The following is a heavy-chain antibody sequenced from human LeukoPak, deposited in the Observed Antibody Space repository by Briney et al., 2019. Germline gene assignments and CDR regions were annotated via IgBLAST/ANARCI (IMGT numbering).Heavy chain of an antibody. D-gene: IGHD5-12*01. J-gene: IGHJ4*02. CDR3: ARGNSGYDYEDYGDFPYFDY. CDR1: GGSISSSNW. Sequence: RPSGTLSLTCAVSGGSISSSNWWSWVRQPPGKGLEWIGEIYHSGSTNYNPSLKSRVTISVDTSKNQFSLKLSSVTAADTAVYYCARGNSGYDYEDYGDFPYFDYWGQGTLVTVSS. V-gene: IGHV4-4*02. CDR2: IYHSGST.